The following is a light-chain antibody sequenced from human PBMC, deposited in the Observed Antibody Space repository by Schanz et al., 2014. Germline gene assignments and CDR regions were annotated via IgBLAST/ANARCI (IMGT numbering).Light chain of an antibody. CDR3: SSHTSSNTWV. V-gene: IGLV2-8*01. J-gene: IGLJ3*02. CDR1: SSDVGGYSF. Sequence: QSALTQPPSASGSPGQSVTISCTGTSSDVGGYSFVSWYQQHPGKAPKLLIYGVNKRPSGVPDRFSGSKSGNTASLTVSGLQAEDEADYYCSSHTSSNTWVFGGGTKLTVL. CDR2: GVN.